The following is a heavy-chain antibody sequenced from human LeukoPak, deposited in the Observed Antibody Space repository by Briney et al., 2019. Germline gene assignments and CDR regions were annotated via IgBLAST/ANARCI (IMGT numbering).Heavy chain of an antibody. CDR1: GFTFSLYW. J-gene: IGHJ3*02. V-gene: IGHV3-7*01. Sequence: GGSLRLSCVVSGFTFSLYWMNWVRQAPGKGLEWVANIKQDGSEEYYVDSVEGRFTISRDNAKNSLYLQMNSLRAEDTAVYYCARDLDTYVLLIAYDTFDNWGQGTMVTVSS. CDR2: IKQDGSEE. CDR3: ARDLDTYVLLIAYDTFDN. D-gene: IGHD2-21*01.